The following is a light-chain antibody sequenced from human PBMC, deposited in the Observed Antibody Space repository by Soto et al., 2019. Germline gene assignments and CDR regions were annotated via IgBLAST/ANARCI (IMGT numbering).Light chain of an antibody. CDR2: EGS. Sequence: QSVLTQPASVSGSPGQSITISCTGTSSDVGSYNLVSWYQQHPGKAPKLMIFEGSKRPSGVSNRFSGSKSGNTASLTISGLHAEDEADYYCCSYTGSSTHYVFGPGTKVTVL. CDR1: SSDVGSYNL. J-gene: IGLJ1*01. CDR3: CSYTGSSTHYV. V-gene: IGLV2-23*01.